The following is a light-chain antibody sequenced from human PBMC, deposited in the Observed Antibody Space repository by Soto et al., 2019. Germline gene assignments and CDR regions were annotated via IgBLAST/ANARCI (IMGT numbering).Light chain of an antibody. V-gene: IGKV3-20*01. J-gene: IGKJ1*01. CDR2: GTS. CDR3: QQYDESFRT. Sequence: EIVLTQSPGTLSLSPGERATLSCRASQSVNSNYVAWYQQKPGQSPRVLMYGTSNRATGIPDRFSGSGSGTDFTLTISRLEPEDFAVYYCQQYDESFRTFGQGTKGEIK. CDR1: QSVNSNY.